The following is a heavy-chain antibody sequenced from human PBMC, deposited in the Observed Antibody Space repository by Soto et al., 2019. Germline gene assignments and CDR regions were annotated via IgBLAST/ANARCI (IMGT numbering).Heavy chain of an antibody. Sequence: SETLSLTFTVSGASVTSVGYYWSWIRQPPGKGLEWLGFIIYNGATNYNPSLESRVTMSVDTSKNQFLLKLSSVTAADTAVYYCARTRNAGSWAAXFWGQGTMVTVXS. CDR3: ARTRNAGSWAAXF. J-gene: IGHJ4*02. V-gene: IGHV4-61*08. CDR1: GASVTSVGYY. D-gene: IGHD3-10*01. CDR2: IIYNGAT.